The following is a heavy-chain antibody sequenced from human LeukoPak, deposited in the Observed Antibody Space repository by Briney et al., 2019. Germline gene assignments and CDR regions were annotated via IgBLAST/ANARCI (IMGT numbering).Heavy chain of an antibody. CDR1: GFTFSDFW. Sequence: GGSLRLSCVPPGFTFSDFWMSWVRQAPGKGLECVANIKHDESETYYRDSVKGRFTISRDNAKNLLYLQMNSLRADDSAVYYCATEYCTDKGNFDLWGRGTLVTVSS. CDR3: ATEYCTDKGNFDL. V-gene: IGHV3-7*02. CDR2: IKHDESET. J-gene: IGHJ2*01. D-gene: IGHD2/OR15-2a*01.